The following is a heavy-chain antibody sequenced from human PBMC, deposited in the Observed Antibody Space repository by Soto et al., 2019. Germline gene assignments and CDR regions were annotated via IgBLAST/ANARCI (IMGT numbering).Heavy chain of an antibody. CDR2: IFSNDEK. CDR3: ARIRRLPGQWLAPDVDY. V-gene: IGHV2-26*01. J-gene: IGHJ4*02. Sequence: GSGPTLVNPTETLTLTCTVSGFSLSNARLGVSWIRQPPAKALEWLAHIFSNDEKSFSTPLKSRITISEDTSKSQVILTLTNMDPVDTATYYCARIRRLPGQWLAPDVDYWGQGTLVTVSS. D-gene: IGHD6-19*01. CDR1: GFSLSNARLG.